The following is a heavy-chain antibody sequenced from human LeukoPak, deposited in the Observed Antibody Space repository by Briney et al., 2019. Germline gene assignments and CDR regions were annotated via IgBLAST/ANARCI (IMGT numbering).Heavy chain of an antibody. CDR2: INPNSGGT. J-gene: IGHJ4*02. CDR3: ARDHKAYYYDSSGQGGVDY. D-gene: IGHD3-22*01. V-gene: IGHV1-2*02. Sequence: ASVKVSCKASGYTFTGYYMHWVRQAPGQGLEWMGWINPNSGGTNYAQKFQGRVTMTRDTSISTAYMELSRLRSDDTAVYYCARDHKAYYYDSSGQGGVDYWGQGTLVTVSS. CDR1: GYTFTGYY.